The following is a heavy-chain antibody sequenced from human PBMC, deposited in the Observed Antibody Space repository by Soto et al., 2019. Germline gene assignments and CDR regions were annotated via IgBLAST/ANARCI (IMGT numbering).Heavy chain of an antibody. CDR2: ISSSGSTI. Sequence: GGSLRLSCAASGCTFSDYDMSWIRHAPGEGLEWVSYISSSGSTIYYADSVKGRFTISRDNAKNSLYLQMNSPRAEDTAVYYCARSMGGVPAAIDYYYYGMDVWGQGTKVTVSS. CDR1: GCTFSDYD. D-gene: IGHD2-2*01. J-gene: IGHJ6*02. V-gene: IGHV3-11*01. CDR3: ARSMGGVPAAIDYYYYGMDV.